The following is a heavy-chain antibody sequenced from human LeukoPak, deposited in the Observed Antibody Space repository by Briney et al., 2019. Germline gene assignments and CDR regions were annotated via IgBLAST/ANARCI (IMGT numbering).Heavy chain of an antibody. J-gene: IGHJ3*02. CDR2: ISGSGGST. Sequence: HPGGSLRLSCAASGFTFSSYAMSWVRQAPGKGLEWVSAISGSGGSTYYADSVKGRFTISRDNSKNTLYLQMNSLRAEDTAVYYCAKGKDYYDSSGYYYTYAFDMWGQGTMVTVSS. V-gene: IGHV3-23*01. CDR1: GFTFSSYA. CDR3: AKGKDYYDSSGYYYTYAFDM. D-gene: IGHD3-22*01.